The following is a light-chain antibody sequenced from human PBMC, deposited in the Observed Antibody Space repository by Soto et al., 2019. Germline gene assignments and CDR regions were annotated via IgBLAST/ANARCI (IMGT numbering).Light chain of an antibody. CDR2: GNT. Sequence: QPVLTQPPSVSGAPGQRVTISCTGSSSNIGAGYDVHWYQQLPGIAPKLLIYGNTNRPSGVPDRFSGSKSGTSASLAITGLQAEDEADYYCLSFDSSLSVVFGGGTKLTVL. J-gene: IGLJ2*01. CDR3: LSFDSSLSVV. CDR1: SSNIGAGYD. V-gene: IGLV1-40*01.